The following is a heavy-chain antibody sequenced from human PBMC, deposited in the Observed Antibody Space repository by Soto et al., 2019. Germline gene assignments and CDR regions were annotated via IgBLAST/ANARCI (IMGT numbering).Heavy chain of an antibody. D-gene: IGHD3-16*01. Sequence: GGSLRLSCVASGFPFSIYAMSWVRQNPGKGLEWVSGISGSGGRTYYADSVKGRFTISRDNSNNTLSLQMHILRVEDTAVYFCAKGGYYSLFDIWGQGTVVTVSS. V-gene: IGHV3-23*01. CDR2: ISGSGGRT. CDR3: AKGGYYSLFDI. CDR1: GFPFSIYA. J-gene: IGHJ3*02.